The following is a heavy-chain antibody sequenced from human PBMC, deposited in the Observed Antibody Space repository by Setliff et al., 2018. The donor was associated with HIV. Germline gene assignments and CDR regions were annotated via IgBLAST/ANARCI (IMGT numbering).Heavy chain of an antibody. CDR3: ARDKGGGYFDS. Sequence: PSETLSLTCVAHGGSFSDYYWSWIRQPPGKGLEWIGEINQSVTSNYNPSLKSRVTMSIDESKSQFSLKLSSVTAADTAVYFCARDKGGGYFDSWGQGTLVTVSS. J-gene: IGHJ4*02. CDR2: INQSVTS. D-gene: IGHD3-16*01. V-gene: IGHV4-34*01. CDR1: GGSFSDYY.